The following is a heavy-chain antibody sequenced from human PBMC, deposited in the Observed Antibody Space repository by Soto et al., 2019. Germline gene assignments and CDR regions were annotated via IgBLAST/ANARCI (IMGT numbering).Heavy chain of an antibody. CDR2: ISGSGGST. J-gene: IGHJ5*02. V-gene: IGHV3-23*01. D-gene: IGHD2-15*01. CDR3: TATLRSRSWFDP. Sequence: GGSLRLSCAASGFTFSSYAMSWVRQAPGKGLEWVLAISGSGGSTYYADSVKGRFTISRDNSKNTLYLQMNSLRAEDTAVYYCTATLRSRSWFDPWGQGTLVTVSS. CDR1: GFTFSSYA.